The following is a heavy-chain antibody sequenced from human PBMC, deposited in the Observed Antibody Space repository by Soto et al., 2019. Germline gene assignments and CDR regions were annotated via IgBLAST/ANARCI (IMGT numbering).Heavy chain of an antibody. J-gene: IGHJ3*02. V-gene: IGHV3-21*01. CDR2: ISSSSSYI. CDR3: ARDRYFSGGSCYSRYPFDI. Sequence: EVQLVESGGGLVKPGGSLRLSCAASGFTFSSYSMNWVRQAPGKGLEWVSSISSSSSYIYYADSVKGRFTISRDNAKNSLYLQMNSLRAEDTAVYYCARDRYFSGGSCYSRYPFDIWGQGTMVTVSS. CDR1: GFTFSSYS. D-gene: IGHD2-15*01.